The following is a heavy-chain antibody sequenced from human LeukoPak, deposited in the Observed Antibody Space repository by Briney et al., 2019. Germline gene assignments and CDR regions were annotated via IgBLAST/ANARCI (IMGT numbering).Heavy chain of an antibody. CDR1: GGSISSGSYY. CDR2: IYTSGST. V-gene: IGHV4-61*02. CDR3: AREGSIAALRNWFDP. D-gene: IGHD6-6*01. Sequence: SETLSLTCTVSGGSISSGSYYWSWIRQPAGKGLEWIGRIYTSGSTNYNPSLKSRVTISVDTSKNQFSLKLSSVTAADTAVYYCAREGSIAALRNWFDPWGQGTLVTVSS. J-gene: IGHJ5*02.